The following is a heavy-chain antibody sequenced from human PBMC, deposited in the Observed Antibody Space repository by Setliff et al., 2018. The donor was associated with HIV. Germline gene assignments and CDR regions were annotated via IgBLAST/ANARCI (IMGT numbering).Heavy chain of an antibody. CDR1: GGSISTGGYY. Sequence: PSETLSLTCTVSGGSISTGGYYWSWIRQQPGKGLEWIGYSDYNGRTYYNPSLKSRVTISVDTSKNQFSLKLSSVTAADTAVYYCARGEKPFVFRYSDPHTGYYFYMDVWGRGTTVTVSS. J-gene: IGHJ6*03. CDR3: ARGEKPFVFRYSDPHTGYYFYMDV. CDR2: SDYNGRT. D-gene: IGHD3-9*01. V-gene: IGHV4-31*03.